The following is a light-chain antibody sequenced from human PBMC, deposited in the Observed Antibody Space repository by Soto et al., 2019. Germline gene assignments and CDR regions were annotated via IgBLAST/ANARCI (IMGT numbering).Light chain of an antibody. J-gene: IGKJ2*01. CDR1: QRITTY. V-gene: IGKV1-39*01. Sequence: IHMTQSPSSRSASVGDRITVTGRGSQRITTYVNWYQLKPGEAPKLLISTSGTLQRGVPSRFSGSGSGTDFTLTITGLQPADFATYFCQQTYSTPYTFGQGTKLEIK. CDR3: QQTYSTPYT. CDR2: TSG.